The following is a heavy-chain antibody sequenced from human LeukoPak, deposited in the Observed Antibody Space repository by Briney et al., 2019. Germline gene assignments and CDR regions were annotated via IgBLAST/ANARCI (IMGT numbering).Heavy chain of an antibody. D-gene: IGHD2-21*02. Sequence: ASVNVSCTASGYTFTSYYMHWVRQAPGQGLEWMGIINPSGGSTSYAQKFQGRVTMTRDTSTSTVYMELSSLRSEDTAVYYCAEGGGDPYNWSDPWGQGTLVTVSS. CDR3: AEGGGDPYNWSDP. CDR1: GYTFTSYY. J-gene: IGHJ5*02. V-gene: IGHV1-46*01. CDR2: INPSGGST.